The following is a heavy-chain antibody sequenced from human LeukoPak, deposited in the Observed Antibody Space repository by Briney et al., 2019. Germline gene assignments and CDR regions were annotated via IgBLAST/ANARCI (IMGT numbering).Heavy chain of an antibody. Sequence: SVKVSCKASGGTFSSYAISWVRQAPGQGLEWMGGIIPIFGTANYAQKFQGRVTITADESTSTAYMELSSLRSEDTAVYYCAITPAYGSGSYDFDYWGQGTLVTVSS. D-gene: IGHD3-10*01. J-gene: IGHJ4*02. CDR1: GGTFSSYA. CDR3: AITPAYGSGSYDFDY. V-gene: IGHV1-69*13. CDR2: IIPIFGTA.